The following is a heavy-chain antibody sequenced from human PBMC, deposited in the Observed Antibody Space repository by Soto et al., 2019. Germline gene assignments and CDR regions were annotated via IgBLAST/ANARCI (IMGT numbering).Heavy chain of an antibody. CDR1: GYTFTSYG. Sequence: KVSCKASGYTFTSYGISWVRQAPGQGLEWMGWISAYNGNTNYAQKLQGRVTMTTDTSTSTAYMELRSLRSDDTAVYYCARTYYDFWSGHSRNWFDPWGQGTPVTVSS. J-gene: IGHJ5*02. V-gene: IGHV1-18*01. CDR2: ISAYNGNT. CDR3: ARTYYDFWSGHSRNWFDP. D-gene: IGHD3-3*01.